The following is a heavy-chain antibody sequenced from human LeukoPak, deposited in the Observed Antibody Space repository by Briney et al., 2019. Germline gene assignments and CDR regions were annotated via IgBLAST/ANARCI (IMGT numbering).Heavy chain of an antibody. CDR2: ISGSGGST. J-gene: IGHJ4*02. CDR3: AKVLEGWLAFDC. V-gene: IGHV3-23*01. Sequence: GGSLRLSCAASGLTFSTYAMSWVRQPPGKGLEWISAISGSGGSTYYADSVKGRFTISRDNSKNTLYLQMNSLRAEDAAVYYCAKVLEGWLAFDCWGQGALVTVSS. D-gene: IGHD6-19*01. CDR1: GLTFSTYA.